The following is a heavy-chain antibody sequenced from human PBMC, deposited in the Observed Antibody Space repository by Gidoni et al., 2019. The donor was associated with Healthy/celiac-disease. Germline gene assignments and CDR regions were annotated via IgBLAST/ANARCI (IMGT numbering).Heavy chain of an antibody. D-gene: IGHD1-26*01. CDR2: ISSSSSYI. J-gene: IGHJ6*03. CDR1: GFTFRSYR. Sequence: EVQLVESGGGLVKPGGSLRLSCAASGFTFRSYRRNWVRQAPGKGLECVSSISSSSSYIYYADSVKGRFTISRDNAKNSLYLQMNSLRAEDTAVYYCARDTMKWELLYYYYYMDVWGKGTTVTVSS. CDR3: ARDTMKWELLYYYYYMDV. V-gene: IGHV3-21*01.